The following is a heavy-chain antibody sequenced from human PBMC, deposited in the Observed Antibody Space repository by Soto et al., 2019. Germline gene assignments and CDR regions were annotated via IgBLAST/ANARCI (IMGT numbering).Heavy chain of an antibody. D-gene: IGHD5-12*01. V-gene: IGHV1-18*04. J-gene: IGHJ4*02. Sequence: GASVKVSCKASGYTFSNYGINWVRQAPGQGLEWMGWMSAFNGNTKYAQKFQGRVTMTTDTSTSTAYMELRSLRSDDTAVYYCGRNSRWLREGVLGYWRQGTLVTVSS. CDR1: GYTFSNYG. CDR3: GRNSRWLREGVLGY. CDR2: MSAFNGNT.